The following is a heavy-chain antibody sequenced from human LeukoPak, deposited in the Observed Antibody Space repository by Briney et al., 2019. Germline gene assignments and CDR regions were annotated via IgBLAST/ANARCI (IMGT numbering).Heavy chain of an antibody. J-gene: IGHJ6*03. Sequence: SQTLSLTCTVSGGSISSGTYYWSWIRQPAGKGLEWIGRIHTSGSTNYNPSLKSRVTISVDTSKNQFSLKLSSVTAADTAVYYCARRSSDMSGYYYMDVWGKGTTVTISS. D-gene: IGHD5/OR15-5a*01. CDR1: GGSISSGTYY. CDR3: ARRSSDMSGYYYMDV. V-gene: IGHV4-61*02. CDR2: IHTSGST.